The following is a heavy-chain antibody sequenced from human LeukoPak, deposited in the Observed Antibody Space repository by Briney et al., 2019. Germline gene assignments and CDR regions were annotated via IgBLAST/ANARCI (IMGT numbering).Heavy chain of an antibody. CDR3: ARVAVAGQFDY. V-gene: IGHV3-53*01. CDR2: IYSGGST. CDR1: GFTVSSNY. J-gene: IGHJ4*02. Sequence: GGSLRLSCAASGFTVSSNYMSWVRQAPGKGWEWVSVIYSGGSTYYADSVEGRFTISRDNSKNTLYLQMNSLRAEDTAVYYCARVAVAGQFDYWGQGTLVTVSS. D-gene: IGHD6-19*01.